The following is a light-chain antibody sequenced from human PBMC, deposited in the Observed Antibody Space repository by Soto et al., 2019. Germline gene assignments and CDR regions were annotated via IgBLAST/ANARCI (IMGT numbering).Light chain of an antibody. CDR3: QQYGSSLIT. CDR1: QSVSSD. CDR2: GAS. J-gene: IGKJ5*01. Sequence: EIVMTQSPATLSVSPGERATLSCRASQSVSSDLAWYHQKPGQAPRLLIYGASTRATGIPARFSGSGSGTEFTLTINSLQSEDFAVYYCQQYGSSLITFGQGTRLEIK. V-gene: IGKV3-15*01.